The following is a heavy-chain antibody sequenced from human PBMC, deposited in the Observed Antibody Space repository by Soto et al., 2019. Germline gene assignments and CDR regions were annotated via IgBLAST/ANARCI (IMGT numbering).Heavy chain of an antibody. D-gene: IGHD2-21*02. Sequence: QVQMVQSGVEVNKPGSSVKVSCKASGGTLNAYAIDWVRQAPGQGLEWMGGIIPIFGNTYYAERLQGRVKHTADESTRTAYMELSTLTSEVTAVYYGARGTVTGSEYNFYYYGMDVWGQGTPVIVSS. V-gene: IGHV1-69*12. J-gene: IGHJ6*02. CDR1: GGTLNAYA. CDR2: IIPIFGNT. CDR3: ARGTVTGSEYNFYYYGMDV.